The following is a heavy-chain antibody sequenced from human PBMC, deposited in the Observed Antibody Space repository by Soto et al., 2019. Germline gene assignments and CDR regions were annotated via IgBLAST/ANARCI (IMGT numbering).Heavy chain of an antibody. CDR1: GYTFTNYA. V-gene: IGHV1-3*01. D-gene: IGHD5-12*01. CDR3: ERVIWVATTADDYLDS. Sequence: QVHLVQSGPEVQKPGASVKVSCKASGYTFTNYAIHWVRQAPGQRLEWMGWSNAGNGKTKYSQNFQGRVTITRDTSASIVYMEVNSLRSEDTALDYCERVIWVATTADDYLDSWGQATLVTVSS. J-gene: IGHJ4*02. CDR2: SNAGNGKT.